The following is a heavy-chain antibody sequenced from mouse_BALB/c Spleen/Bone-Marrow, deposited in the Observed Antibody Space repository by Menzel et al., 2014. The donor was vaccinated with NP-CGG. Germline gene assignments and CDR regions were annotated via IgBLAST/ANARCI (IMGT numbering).Heavy chain of an antibody. CDR3: AREGYDYDWFAY. Sequence: VKLMESGAELVRPGSSVKISCKASGYAFSSYWMNWVKQRPGQGLEWIGQIYPGDGDTNYNGKFKGKATLTADKSSSTAYMQLSSLTSEDSAVYFCAREGYDYDWFAYWGQETLVTVSA. V-gene: IGHV1-80*01. CDR1: GYAFSSYW. J-gene: IGHJ3*01. D-gene: IGHD2-4*01. CDR2: IYPGDGDT.